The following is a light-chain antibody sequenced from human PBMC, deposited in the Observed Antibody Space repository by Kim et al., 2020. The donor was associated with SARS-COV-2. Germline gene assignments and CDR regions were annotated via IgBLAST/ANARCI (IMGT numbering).Light chain of an antibody. Sequence: SYELTQPPSMSVAPGKTARITCGGNNIGSKSVHWYQQKPGQAPVLVIYYDSDRPSGIPERFSGSNSGNTATLTISRVEAGDEAYYYCQVWDSSSDHRGVFGGGTQLTVL. CDR2: YDS. CDR3: QVWDSSSDHRGV. V-gene: IGLV3-21*04. J-gene: IGLJ3*02. CDR1: NIGSKS.